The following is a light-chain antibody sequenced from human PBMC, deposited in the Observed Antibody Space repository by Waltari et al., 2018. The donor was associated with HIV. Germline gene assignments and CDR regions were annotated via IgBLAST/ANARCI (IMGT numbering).Light chain of an antibody. Sequence: EIVLTQSPGTLSLSPGERATLSGRASQSVSSTFLAWYQQKRGQAPRLLMYGASSRATGTPDRFSGSGSGTDFTLTISRLEPEDFAVYFCQQYGNSVFTFGQGTRLEIK. V-gene: IGKV3-20*01. CDR3: QQYGNSVFT. CDR2: GAS. J-gene: IGKJ5*01. CDR1: QSVSSTF.